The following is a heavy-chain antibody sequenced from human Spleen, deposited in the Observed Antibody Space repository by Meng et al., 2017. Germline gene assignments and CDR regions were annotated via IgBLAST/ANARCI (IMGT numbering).Heavy chain of an antibody. CDR3: AKARSGSYYNPYYYGMDV. J-gene: IGHJ6*02. D-gene: IGHD3-10*01. CDR2: ISSSGSTI. CDR1: GFTFSSYE. Sequence: GESLKISCAASGFTFSSYEMNWARQAPGKGLEWASYISSSGSTIYYADSVKGRFTISRDNAKNSLYLQMNSLRAEDTAVYYCAKARSGSYYNPYYYGMDVWGQGTTVTVSS. V-gene: IGHV3-48*03.